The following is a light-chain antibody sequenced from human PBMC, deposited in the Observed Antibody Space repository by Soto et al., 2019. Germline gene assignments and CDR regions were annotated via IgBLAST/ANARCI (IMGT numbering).Light chain of an antibody. V-gene: IGLV2-14*01. CDR2: EVS. Sequence: QSVLTQPASVSGSPGQSITISCTGTSSDVGGYNYVSWYQQHPGKAPKLMIYEVSNRPSGVSNRFSGSKSGNTASPTISGLQAEDGADYYCSSYTSSSTLGVFGTGTKVTVL. J-gene: IGLJ1*01. CDR1: SSDVGGYNY. CDR3: SSYTSSSTLGV.